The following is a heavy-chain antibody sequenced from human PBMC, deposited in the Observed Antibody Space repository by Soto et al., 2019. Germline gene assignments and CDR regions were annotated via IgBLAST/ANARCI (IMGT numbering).Heavy chain of an antibody. D-gene: IGHD3-10*01. CDR3: GSLRGGFYYYGLDV. V-gene: IGHV3-7*01. Sequence: EVQLVESGGGLVQPGGSLRLSCAASGFTFTSYWMIWVRQAPGKGLEWVANIKQDGSEKYFVDSLKGRFTISRDNAKNSLYLQMNSRRAEATALYSWGSLRGGFYYYGLDVWGQGTTVTVSS. J-gene: IGHJ6*02. CDR1: GFTFTSYW. CDR2: IKQDGSEK.